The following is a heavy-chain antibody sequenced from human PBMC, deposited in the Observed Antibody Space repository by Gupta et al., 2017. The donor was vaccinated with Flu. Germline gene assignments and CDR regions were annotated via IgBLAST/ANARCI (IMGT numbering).Heavy chain of an antibody. CDR1: GYTLTNYD. J-gene: IGHJ4*02. V-gene: IGHV1-8*01. CDR3: SRGDY. CDR2: MNPNSGNT. Sequence: QVQLVQSGAEVKKPGASVKVSCKAFGYTLTNYDINWVRQATGQGLEWMGWMNPNSGNTGYAQRLQGRVALTRDTSTGTAYMELNSLRSDDTAVYYCSRGDYWGQGTLVTVSS.